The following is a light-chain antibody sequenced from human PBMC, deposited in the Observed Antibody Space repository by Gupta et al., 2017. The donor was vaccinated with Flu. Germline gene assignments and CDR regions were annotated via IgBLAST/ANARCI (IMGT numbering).Light chain of an antibody. CDR1: SGHSGYA. V-gene: IGLV4-69*01. CDR2: LISDGSH. J-gene: IGLJ2*01. CDR3: QNWDTSTGIQV. Sequence: QLVLTQSPSASASLGASGNLTCSLSSGHSGYAIAWHQQQPEKGPRYLMKLISDGSHSKGAGIPARFSGSSSGADPYPHTTSLQSDDEADDYCQNWDTSTGIQVFGGGTKLTVL.